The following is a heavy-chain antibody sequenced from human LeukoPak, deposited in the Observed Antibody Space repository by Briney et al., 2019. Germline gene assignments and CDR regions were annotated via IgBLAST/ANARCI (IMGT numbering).Heavy chain of an antibody. CDR3: TKDSVAAAGTAWFDP. J-gene: IGHJ5*02. V-gene: IGHV3-23*01. CDR1: GYTFSNYA. CDR2: TSHNGDRI. Sequence: GGSLRLSCAASGYTFSNYAMTWVRQAPGKRLERVSGTSHNGDRIYYADSVKGRFTISRDNSKNTLYLQMNSLRPEDTALYYCTKDSVAAAGTAWFDPWGQGTLVTVSS. D-gene: IGHD6-13*01.